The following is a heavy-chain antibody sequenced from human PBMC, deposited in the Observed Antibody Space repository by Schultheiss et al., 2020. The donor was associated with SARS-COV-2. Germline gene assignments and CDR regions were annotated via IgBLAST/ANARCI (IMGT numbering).Heavy chain of an antibody. Sequence: SETLSLTCAVYGGSFSGYYWTWIRQPAGKGLEWIGRIYTSGSTNYNPSLKSRVTISVDTSKNQFSLKLSSVTAADTAVYYCARAKGVYWYFDLWGRGTLVTVSS. D-gene: IGHD3-16*01. V-gene: IGHV4-59*10. CDR1: GGSFSGYY. J-gene: IGHJ2*01. CDR3: ARAKGVYWYFDL. CDR2: IYTSGST.